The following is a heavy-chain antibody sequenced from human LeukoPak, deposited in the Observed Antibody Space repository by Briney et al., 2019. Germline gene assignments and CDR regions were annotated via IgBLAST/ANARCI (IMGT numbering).Heavy chain of an antibody. CDR1: GFTFSTYS. Sequence: GGSLRLSCAASGFTFSTYSMNWLRLAPGKGLEWVSSISPDSNYKYYVDSVKGRFTISRDNAKSSLYLQMNSLRAEDTAVYYCAKDKAAAGTYYFDYWGQGTLVTVSS. D-gene: IGHD6-13*01. V-gene: IGHV3-21*04. J-gene: IGHJ4*02. CDR2: ISPDSNYK. CDR3: AKDKAAAGTYYFDY.